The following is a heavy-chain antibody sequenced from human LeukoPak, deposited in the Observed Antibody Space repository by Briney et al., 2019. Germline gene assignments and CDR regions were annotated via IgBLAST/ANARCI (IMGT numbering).Heavy chain of an antibody. V-gene: IGHV3-15*01. Sequence: PGGSLRLSCAASGFSFSHAWTTWVRQAPGKGLEWIGRIQSETDGGTTDYAAPVKGRFTISRDDSKNMLYLQMNSLKNEDTAVYYCTTSPQWLENWGQGTLVTVSP. CDR3: TTSPQWLEN. CDR1: GFSFSHAW. CDR2: IQSETDGGTT. D-gene: IGHD6-19*01. J-gene: IGHJ4*02.